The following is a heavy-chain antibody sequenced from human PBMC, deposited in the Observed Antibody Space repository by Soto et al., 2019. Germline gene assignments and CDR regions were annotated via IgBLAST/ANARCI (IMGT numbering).Heavy chain of an antibody. CDR3: ARGPLVVLNYFES. CDR1: GGTFRNYP. J-gene: IGHJ4*02. Sequence: QVQLVQSGTEVKKPGSSVKVSCKASGGTFRNYPINWVRQAPGQGLEWMGSIFPLTDIPDYAQNFQARLTISADKSTSTAYMELSSLTSDDTDMYFCARGPLVVLNYFESWGQGTLVTGSS. CDR2: IFPLTDIP. V-gene: IGHV1-69*02.